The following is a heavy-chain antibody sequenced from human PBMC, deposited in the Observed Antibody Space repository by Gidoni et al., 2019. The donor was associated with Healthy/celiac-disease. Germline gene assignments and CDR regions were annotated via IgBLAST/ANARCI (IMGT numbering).Heavy chain of an antibody. V-gene: IGHV3-48*02. CDR3: GRSRGVSSAVVTAKYYFDY. D-gene: IGHD2-21*02. CDR2: ISSSSSTI. CDR1: VFTFRSYR. J-gene: IGHJ4*02. Sequence: EVQLSQSGDGLVQPGGSLRLSCSASVFTFRSYRVHWFRQAPGKGLEWVSYISSSSSTIYYADSVKGRFTIARDNAKNSLYLQMNSLRDEDTAVYLVGRSRGVSSAVVTAKYYFDYWGQGTLVTGSS.